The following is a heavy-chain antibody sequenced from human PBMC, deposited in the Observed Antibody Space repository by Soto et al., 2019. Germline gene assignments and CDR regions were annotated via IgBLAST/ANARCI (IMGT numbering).Heavy chain of an antibody. CDR1: GFTFSSYA. Sequence: QVQLVESGGGVVQPGRSLRLSCAASGFTFSSYAMHWVRQAPGKGLEWVAVISYDGSNKYYADSVKGRFTISRDNSKNTLYLQMNSLRAEDTAVYYCGREWNDILDVWGRGSTVTVSS. D-gene: IGHD3-9*01. CDR3: GREWNDILDV. J-gene: IGHJ6*02. CDR2: ISYDGSNK. V-gene: IGHV3-30-3*01.